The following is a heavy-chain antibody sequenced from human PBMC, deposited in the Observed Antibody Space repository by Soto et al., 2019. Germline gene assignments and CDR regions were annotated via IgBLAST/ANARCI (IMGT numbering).Heavy chain of an antibody. CDR1: GGTCSNYG. D-gene: IGHD4-17*01. CDR2: ISYDGSSK. Sequence: PSTASGGTCSNYGMRWVRQAPGKGLEWVAFISYDGSSKYYADSVKGRFTISRDNSKNTLYLQMNSLRAEDTAVYYCARVLRGEYVFAYLGQGTLVTVSS. CDR3: ARVLRGEYVFAY. V-gene: IGHV3-30*03. J-gene: IGHJ4*02.